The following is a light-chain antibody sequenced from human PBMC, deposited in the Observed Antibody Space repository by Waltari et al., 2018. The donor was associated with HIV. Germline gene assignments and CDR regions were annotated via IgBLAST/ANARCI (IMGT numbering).Light chain of an antibody. J-gene: IGLJ3*02. CDR1: NSNIGNNF. Sequence: QSVLTQPPSASRSPGQRVLMSCSGTNSNIGNNFVSWFQQVPGGAPKPVIYRNGRRPAGGPDRFSAAKSVSSASLAITGLQSDDEAAYYCASWDDKLSHWVFGGGTKLTV. V-gene: IGLV1-47*01. CDR2: RNG. CDR3: ASWDDKLSHWV.